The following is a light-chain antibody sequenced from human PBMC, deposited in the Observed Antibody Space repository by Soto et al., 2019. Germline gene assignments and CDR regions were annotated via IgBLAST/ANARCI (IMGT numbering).Light chain of an antibody. CDR1: QSVSSSY. CDR2: GAS. Sequence: EIVLTQSPGTLSLSPGERATLSCRASQSVSSSYLAWYQQKPGQAPRLLIYGASSRATGIPDRFSGSGSGTDFTLTISRLEPEDFAVYYCQQYGSPLITFGGGTKVDIK. V-gene: IGKV3-20*01. CDR3: QQYGSPLIT. J-gene: IGKJ4*01.